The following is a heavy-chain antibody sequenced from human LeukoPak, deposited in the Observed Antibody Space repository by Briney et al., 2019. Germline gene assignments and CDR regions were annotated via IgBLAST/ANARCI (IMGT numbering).Heavy chain of an antibody. Sequence: GGSLRLSCVASGFTLSSYWMPWVRHAPGKGLVWVSRIKSDGSTTIYADSVKGRFTMSRDNAKNTLYLQMNSLRAEDMAVYYCVRDIYIRRDSWYDVRSFDSWGQGTLVTVSS. J-gene: IGHJ4*02. V-gene: IGHV3-74*01. CDR2: IKSDGSTT. CDR3: VRDIYIRRDSWYDVRSFDS. CDR1: GFTLSSYW. D-gene: IGHD3-3*01.